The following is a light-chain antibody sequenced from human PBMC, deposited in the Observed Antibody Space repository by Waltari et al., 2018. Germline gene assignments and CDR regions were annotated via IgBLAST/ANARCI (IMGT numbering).Light chain of an antibody. V-gene: IGKV1-5*03. CDR1: QTISNW. CDR3: QQYDGYLIT. Sequence: DIHLTQPPSTLSASVGDTVHLTCRARQTISNWLAWYQQKAGKAPKLLIYRASTLQTGVPSRFSASGSGTEFTLTISSLQPGDFGTYYCQQYDGYLITFGKGTRLEIK. CDR2: RAS. J-gene: IGKJ5*01.